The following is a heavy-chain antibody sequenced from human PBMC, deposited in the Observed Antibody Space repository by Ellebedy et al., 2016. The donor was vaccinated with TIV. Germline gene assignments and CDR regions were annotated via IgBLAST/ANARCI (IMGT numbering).Heavy chain of an antibody. V-gene: IGHV3-74*01. Sequence: GGSLRLXXAASGFTFSNYTMHWVRQAPGKRLVWVSRISSDGSSTDYADSVKGRFTISRDNAKNTLYLQMNSLGVEDTAVYYCARSNWNYDYWGQGTLVTVSS. CDR2: ISSDGSST. J-gene: IGHJ4*02. CDR1: GFTFSNYT. CDR3: ARSNWNYDY. D-gene: IGHD1-7*01.